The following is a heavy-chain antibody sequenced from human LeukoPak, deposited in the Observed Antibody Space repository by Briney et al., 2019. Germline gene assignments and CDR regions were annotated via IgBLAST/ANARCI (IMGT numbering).Heavy chain of an antibody. V-gene: IGHV4-34*01. CDR3: ARVSGGTDY. CDR2: IYHSGST. J-gene: IGHJ4*02. Sequence: RTSETLSLTCAVYGGSFSGYYWSWIRQPPGKGLEWIGEIYHSGSTNYNPSLKSRVTISVDKSKNQFSLKLSSVTAADTAVYYCARVSGGTDYWGQGTLVTVSS. D-gene: IGHD2-15*01. CDR1: GGSFSGYY.